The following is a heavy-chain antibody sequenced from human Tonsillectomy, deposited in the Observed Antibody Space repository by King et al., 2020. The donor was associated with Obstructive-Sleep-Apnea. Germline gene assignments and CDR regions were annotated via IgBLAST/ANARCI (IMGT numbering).Heavy chain of an antibody. V-gene: IGHV3-48*04. D-gene: IGHD3-22*01. Sequence: VQRVESGGGLVQPGGALRLSCAASGVTFRTHNIKGVRQAPGKGLEGVSYISSSGRTINYADCVKGRFTISRDNAKNSLYLQMNTLRAEDTAVYYCARGGDSSGYYVWFDPWGQGTQVSVSS. CDR1: GVTFRTHN. CDR3: ARGGDSSGYYVWFDP. J-gene: IGHJ5*02. CDR2: ISSSGRTI.